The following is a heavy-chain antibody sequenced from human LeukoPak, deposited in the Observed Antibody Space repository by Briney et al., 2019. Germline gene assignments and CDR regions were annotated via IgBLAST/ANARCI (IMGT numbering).Heavy chain of an antibody. CDR3: ATSRYCSGGDCYSLSFDI. CDR1: GFTFSNYF. CDR2: ISRTGGTT. V-gene: IGHV3-64*01. D-gene: IGHD2-15*01. J-gene: IGHJ3*02. Sequence: GGSLRLSCAASGFTFSNYFMHWVRQAPGKGLEYFSAISRTGGTTYYTNSEKGRFTISGDNSKNTLYLQMGSLRADDMAVYYCATSRYCSGGDCYSLSFDIWGQGTMVTVSS.